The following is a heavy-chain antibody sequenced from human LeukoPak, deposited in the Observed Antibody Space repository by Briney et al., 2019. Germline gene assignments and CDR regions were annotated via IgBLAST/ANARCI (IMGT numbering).Heavy chain of an antibody. CDR3: ARLMTFHIAVAGNPLDY. CDR1: GYTFTSYG. J-gene: IGHJ4*02. Sequence: ASVKVSCKASGYTFTSYGISWVRQAPGPGLEWMGWISAYNGNTNYAQKLQGRVTMTTDTSTSTAYMELRSLRSDDTAVYYCARLMTFHIAVAGNPLDYWGQGTLVTVSS. V-gene: IGHV1-18*01. CDR2: ISAYNGNT. D-gene: IGHD6-19*01.